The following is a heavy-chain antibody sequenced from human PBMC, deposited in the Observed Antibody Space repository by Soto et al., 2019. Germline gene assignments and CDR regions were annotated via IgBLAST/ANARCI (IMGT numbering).Heavy chain of an antibody. CDR1: GGSISSGGYY. CDR3: ARVRYSYGYGRNHFDY. Sequence: PSETLSLTCTVSGGSISSGGYYWSWIRQHPGKMLEWNGDIYYSGSTYYNPSLKSRVTISVDTSKNQFSLKLSSVTAADTAVYYCARVRYSYGYGRNHFDYWGQGTLVTVSS. D-gene: IGHD5-18*01. V-gene: IGHV4-31*03. CDR2: IYYSGST. J-gene: IGHJ4*02.